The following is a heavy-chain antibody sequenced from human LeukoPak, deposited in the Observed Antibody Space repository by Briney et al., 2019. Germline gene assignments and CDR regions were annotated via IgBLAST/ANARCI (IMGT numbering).Heavy chain of an antibody. V-gene: IGHV4-34*01. CDR2: INHSGST. J-gene: IGHJ4*02. Sequence: SETPSLTCAVYGGSFSGYYWSWIRQPPGKGLEWIGEINHSGSTNYNPSLKSRVTISVDTSKNQFSLKLSSVTAADTAVYYCARGVGGGSYYFDYWGQGTLVTVSS. D-gene: IGHD3-16*01. CDR1: GGSFSGYY. CDR3: ARGVGGGSYYFDY.